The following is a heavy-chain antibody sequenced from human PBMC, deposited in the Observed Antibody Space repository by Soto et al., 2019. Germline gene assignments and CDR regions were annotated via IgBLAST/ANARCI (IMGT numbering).Heavy chain of an antibody. CDR2: ISYDGSNK. V-gene: IGHV3-30-3*01. Sequence: GGSLRLSCAASGFTFSTYAMQWVRQAPGKGLEWVAVISYDGSNKYYADSVKGRFTISRDNSKNTLYLQMNSLRAEDTAVYYCARDRPSPYCSSTSCSSYFDYWGQGPLVTVSS. CDR3: ARDRPSPYCSSTSCSSYFDY. J-gene: IGHJ4*02. D-gene: IGHD2-2*01. CDR1: GFTFSTYA.